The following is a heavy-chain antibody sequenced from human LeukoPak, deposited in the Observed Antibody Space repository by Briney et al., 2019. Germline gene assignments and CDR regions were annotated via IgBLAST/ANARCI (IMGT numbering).Heavy chain of an antibody. CDR1: GFTFDDYA. Sequence: GRSLRLSCAASGFTFDDYAMHWVRQAPGKGLEWVSGIIWNSANIGYADSVKGRFTICRDNDSLRAEDTSLYYCARIAAAGPCYYYYMDVWGKGTTVTVSS. V-gene: IGHV3-9*01. D-gene: IGHD6-13*01. CDR3: ARIAAAGPCYYYYMDV. CDR2: IIWNSANI. J-gene: IGHJ6*03.